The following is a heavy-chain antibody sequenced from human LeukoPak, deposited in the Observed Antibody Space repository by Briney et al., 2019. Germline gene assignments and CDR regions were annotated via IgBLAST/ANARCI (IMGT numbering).Heavy chain of an antibody. V-gene: IGHV3-15*01. D-gene: IGHD1-1*01. Sequence: GGSLRLSCAASGFTFSNKWMNWVRQAPGKGPEWVCRIRNKPDGGTTDCAAPVKGRFTISRDDSKDTLYLQMNSLKTEDTAVYHCTTEGSTTIWNWGQGTPVTVSS. J-gene: IGHJ4*02. CDR1: GFTFSNKW. CDR3: TTEGSTTIWN. CDR2: IRNKPDGGTT.